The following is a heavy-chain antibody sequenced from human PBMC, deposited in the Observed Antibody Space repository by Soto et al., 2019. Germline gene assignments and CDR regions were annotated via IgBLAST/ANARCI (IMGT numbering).Heavy chain of an antibody. J-gene: IGHJ4*02. V-gene: IGHV1-18*01. D-gene: IGHD3-22*01. CDR2: ISAYNGNT. CDR1: GYTFTSYG. CDR3: ARGLKITMIVVPKTGFLDY. Sequence: GASVKVSCKASGYTFTSYGISCARQAPGQGLEWMGWISAYNGNTKYAQKLQGRVTMTTDTSTSTAYMELRSLRSDDTAVYYCARGLKITMIVVPKTGFLDYWGQGTLVTVSS.